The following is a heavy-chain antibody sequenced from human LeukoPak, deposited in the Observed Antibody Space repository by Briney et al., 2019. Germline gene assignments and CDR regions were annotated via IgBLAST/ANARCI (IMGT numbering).Heavy chain of an antibody. CDR1: GFTFSKYW. J-gene: IGHJ4*02. CDR3: ATKQWLAPPPDS. Sequence: GGSLRLSCAASGFTFSKYWVLWVRHAPGKGLESVSRINTDGTVTTYADSVKGRFTVSRDNADNTMFLQMNSVRDEDTAVYYCATKQWLAPPPDSWGQGTPVTVSS. CDR2: INTDGTVT. D-gene: IGHD6-19*01. V-gene: IGHV3-74*01.